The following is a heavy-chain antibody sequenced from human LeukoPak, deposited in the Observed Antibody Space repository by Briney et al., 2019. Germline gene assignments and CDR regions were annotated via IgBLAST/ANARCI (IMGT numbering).Heavy chain of an antibody. CDR1: GGSISSGSYY. CDR3: ARGDFRGAPDY. Sequence: SETLSLTCTVSGGSISSGSYYWSWIRQPAGKGLEWIGRIYTSGSTNYNPSLKSRVTISVDTSKNQFSLKLSSVTAADTAVYYCARGDFRGAPDYWGQGTLVTVSS. CDR2: IYTSGST. D-gene: IGHD3-10*01. V-gene: IGHV4-61*02. J-gene: IGHJ4*02.